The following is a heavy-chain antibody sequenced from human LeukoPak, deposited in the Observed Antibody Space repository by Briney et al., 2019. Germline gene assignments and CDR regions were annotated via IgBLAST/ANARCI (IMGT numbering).Heavy chain of an antibody. J-gene: IGHJ4*02. D-gene: IGHD3-10*01. CDR1: GFTFSDYY. CDR2: ISSSGSTI. V-gene: IGHV3-11*04. CDR3: VRERFHGSGAPKFDY. Sequence: PGGSLRLSCAASGFTFSDYYMSWIRQAPGKGLEWVSYISSSGSTIYYADSVKGRFTISRDNAKNSLYLQMNSLTVEDMAVYYCVRERFHGSGAPKFDYWGQGTLVTVPS.